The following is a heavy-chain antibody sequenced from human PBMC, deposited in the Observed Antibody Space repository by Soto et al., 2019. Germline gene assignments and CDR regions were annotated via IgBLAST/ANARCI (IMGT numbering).Heavy chain of an antibody. D-gene: IGHD1-26*01. J-gene: IGHJ4*02. CDR3: ARGVSAGVDY. Sequence: ASVKVSCKASGYTFTSYGMNWVRQAPGRGLEWVGWINPGNGNTKYSQKFQGRVTMTRDTSINTAYMELTTLTSDDTAFYYCARGVSAGVDYWGQGTLVTVSS. V-gene: IGHV1-3*01. CDR2: INPGNGNT. CDR1: GYTFTSYG.